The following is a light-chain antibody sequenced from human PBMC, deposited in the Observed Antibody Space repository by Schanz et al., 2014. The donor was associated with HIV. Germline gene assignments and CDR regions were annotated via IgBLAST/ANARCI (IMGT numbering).Light chain of an antibody. V-gene: IGLV2-14*01. Sequence: QSALTQPASVSGSPGQSITISCTGTSRDVGGYNYVSWYQQHPGKAPKLMIYDVSNWPSGVSNRFSGSKSGNTASLTISGLQAEDEADYYCSSYTGSSYVFGTGTKLTVL. CDR1: SRDVGGYNY. J-gene: IGLJ1*01. CDR3: SSYTGSSYV. CDR2: DVS.